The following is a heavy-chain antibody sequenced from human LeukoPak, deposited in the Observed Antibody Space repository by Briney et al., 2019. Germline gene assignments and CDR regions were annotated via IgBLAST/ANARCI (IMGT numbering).Heavy chain of an antibody. Sequence: GGSLRLSCAASGFTFSNAWMSWVRQAPGKGLEWVGRIKSKTDGGTTDYAAPVKGSFTISRDDSKNTLYLQMNSLKTEDTAVYYCTTGIVVVPAAMDRVDYWGQGTLVTVSS. V-gene: IGHV3-15*01. J-gene: IGHJ4*02. CDR2: IKSKTDGGTT. CDR3: TTGIVVVPAAMDRVDY. D-gene: IGHD2-2*01. CDR1: GFTFSNAW.